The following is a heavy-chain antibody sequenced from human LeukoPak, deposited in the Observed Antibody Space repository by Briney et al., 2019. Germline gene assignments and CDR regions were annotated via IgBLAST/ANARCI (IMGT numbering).Heavy chain of an antibody. CDR3: ARDYYDSSGPGAFDI. J-gene: IGHJ3*02. D-gene: IGHD3-22*01. V-gene: IGHV1-69*04. CDR1: GGTFSSYA. CDR2: IIPILGIA. Sequence: SVKVSCKASGGTFSSYAISWVRQAPGQGLEWMGRIIPILGIANYAQKFQGRVTITADKSTSTAYMELSSLRSEDTAVYYCARDYYDSSGPGAFDIWGQGTMVTVSS.